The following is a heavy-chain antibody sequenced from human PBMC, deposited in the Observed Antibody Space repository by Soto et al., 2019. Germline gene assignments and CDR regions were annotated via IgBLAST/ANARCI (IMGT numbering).Heavy chain of an antibody. J-gene: IGHJ4*02. CDR3: ARGAYSSSSSFFDS. CDR1: GDSISSSDYF. D-gene: IGHD6-6*01. Sequence: QVQLQESGPGLVRPSQTLSLTCAVSGDSISSSDYFWSWIRQPPGKGLGSIGYTYYSGNTYFTTSLQSLITISLDASKNHVSLKLTSVTAADTAVYFCARGAYSSSSSFFDSWGQGTLVTVSS. CDR2: TYYSGNT. V-gene: IGHV4-30-4*01.